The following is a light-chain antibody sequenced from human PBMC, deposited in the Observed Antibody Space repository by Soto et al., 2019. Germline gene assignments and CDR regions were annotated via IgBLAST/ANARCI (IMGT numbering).Light chain of an antibody. Sequence: DIKMTQSPSSLSAYVGDRVMITCRASQTIINYLSWSQQKPGKAPKLLIYAASKLQSGVPSRFSGSGSGTDFTLTISSLQPEDFATYYCHQSYSTPLTFGGGTKVDI. CDR2: AAS. V-gene: IGKV1-39*01. J-gene: IGKJ4*01. CDR3: HQSYSTPLT. CDR1: QTIINY.